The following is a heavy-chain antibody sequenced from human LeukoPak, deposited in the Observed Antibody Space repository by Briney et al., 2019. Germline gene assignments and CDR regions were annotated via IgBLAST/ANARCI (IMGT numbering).Heavy chain of an antibody. V-gene: IGHV4-59*01. CDR1: GGSISSYY. D-gene: IGHD2-2*02. CDR3: ARGLYPYYWYFDL. CDR2: IYYSGST. J-gene: IGHJ2*01. Sequence: KPSETLSLTCTVSGGSISSYYWSWIRQPPGKGLEWIGYIYYSGSTNYNPSLKSRVTISVDTSKNQFSLKLSSVTAADTAVYYCARGLYPYYWYFDLWGRGTLVTFSS.